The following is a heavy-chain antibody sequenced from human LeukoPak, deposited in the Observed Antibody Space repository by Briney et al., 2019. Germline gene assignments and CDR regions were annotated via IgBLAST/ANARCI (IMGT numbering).Heavy chain of an antibody. J-gene: IGHJ4*02. CDR3: ASTGSGNTKLFDY. CDR2: INPSGGST. Sequence: ASVKVSCKASGYTFTSYYMHWVRQAHGQGLEWMGIINPSGGSTSYAQKFQGRVTMTRDTSTSTVYMELSSLRSEDTAVYYCASTGSGNTKLFDYWGQGTLVTVSS. D-gene: IGHD3-10*01. V-gene: IGHV1-46*01. CDR1: GYTFTSYY.